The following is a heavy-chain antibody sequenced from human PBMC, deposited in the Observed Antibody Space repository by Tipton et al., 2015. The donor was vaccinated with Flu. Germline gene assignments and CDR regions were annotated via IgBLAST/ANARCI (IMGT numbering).Heavy chain of an antibody. V-gene: IGHV4-34*01. Sequence: TLSLTCAVFGGSFSGYYWSWIRQPPGKGLEWVGEINPSGSTNYNPSLKSRVTISVDTSKNQFSLKLRSVTAADTAVYYCARGGGEAASNWGQGTLVTVSS. CDR1: GGSFSGYY. D-gene: IGHD6-13*01. J-gene: IGHJ4*02. CDR3: ARGGGEAASN. CDR2: INPSGST.